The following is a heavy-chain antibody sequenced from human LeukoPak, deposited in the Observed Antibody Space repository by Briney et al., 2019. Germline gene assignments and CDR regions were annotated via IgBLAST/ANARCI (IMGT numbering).Heavy chain of an antibody. V-gene: IGHV3-23*01. J-gene: IGHJ4*02. CDR1: GFTFSSYA. Sequence: GGSLRLSCAASGFTFSSYAMSWVRQAPGKGLEWFSAISGGGGSTFYADSVKGRFTISRDNSKNTLYLEMNSLRVEDTAVYYCARDPLYGDYVGWGQGTLVTVSS. D-gene: IGHD4-17*01. CDR3: ARDPLYGDYVG. CDR2: ISGGGGST.